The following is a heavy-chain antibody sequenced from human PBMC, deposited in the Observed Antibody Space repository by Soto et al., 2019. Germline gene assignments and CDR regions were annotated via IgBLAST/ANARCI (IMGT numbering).Heavy chain of an antibody. CDR3: ARGPNSDC. V-gene: IGHV3-53*01. CDR2: IYSGGNP. CDR1: GFSVGGNY. D-gene: IGHD2-21*01. J-gene: IGHJ4*02. Sequence: EERLVQSGGGLVQPGGSLRLSCAASGFSVGGNYMSWVRQAPGKGLELVSLIYSGGNPFYADSMKGRFTLSIDNSNNMLYLQMDSLRAEDTAVYYCARGPNSDCWGQGTLVIVSS.